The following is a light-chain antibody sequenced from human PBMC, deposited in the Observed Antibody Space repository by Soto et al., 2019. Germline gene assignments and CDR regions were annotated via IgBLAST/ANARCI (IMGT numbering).Light chain of an antibody. CDR3: QQYNDYSWS. Sequence: DIQMTQSPSTLSASVGDRVTITCRASQSISSWLAWYQQKPGKAPKLLIYDASSLESGVPSRFSGSGSGTEFTLTISSLQPDDVAMYYCQQYNDYSWSFGQGTKVDTK. J-gene: IGKJ1*01. CDR2: DAS. CDR1: QSISSW. V-gene: IGKV1-5*01.